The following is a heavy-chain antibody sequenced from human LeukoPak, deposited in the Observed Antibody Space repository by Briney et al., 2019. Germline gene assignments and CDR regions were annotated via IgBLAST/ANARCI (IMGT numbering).Heavy chain of an antibody. Sequence: SETLSLTCPLSGGSISRYYWSWIRQPAGKGLEWIGRIYTSGSTNYNPSLKSRVTMSVDTSKNQFSLKLSSVTAADTAVYYCARDSPGAGYSGYDSFFWFDPWGQGTLVTVSS. V-gene: IGHV4-4*07. J-gene: IGHJ5*02. CDR2: IYTSGST. CDR3: ARDSPGAGYSGYDSFFWFDP. CDR1: GGSISRYY. D-gene: IGHD5-12*01.